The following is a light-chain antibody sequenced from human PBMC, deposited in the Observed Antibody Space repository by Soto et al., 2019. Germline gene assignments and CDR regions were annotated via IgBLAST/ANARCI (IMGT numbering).Light chain of an antibody. CDR3: LLSYNGPYV. V-gene: IGLV7-46*01. Sequence: QAVLTQEPSLTVSPGGTVTLTCGSSSGAVTNGHYPYWFQQKPGQAPRTLIYDTTNGHSWTPARFSGSLLGGKAALTLSGAQPEDEAEYYCLLSYNGPYVFGTGTKVTVL. CDR2: DTT. J-gene: IGLJ1*01. CDR1: SGAVTNGHY.